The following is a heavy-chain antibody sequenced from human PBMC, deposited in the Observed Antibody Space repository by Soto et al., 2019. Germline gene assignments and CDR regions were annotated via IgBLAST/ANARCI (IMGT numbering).Heavy chain of an antibody. V-gene: IGHV3-21*01. CDR3: ARGRLGYCSGGSCYSDY. CDR1: GFTFSSYS. CDR2: ISSSSSYI. Sequence: GGSLRLSCAASGFTFSSYSMNWVRQAPGKGLEWVSSISSSSSYIYYADSVKGRFTISRDNAKNSLYLQMNSLRAEDTAVYYCARGRLGYCSGGSCYSDYWGQGTLVTVSS. D-gene: IGHD2-15*01. J-gene: IGHJ4*02.